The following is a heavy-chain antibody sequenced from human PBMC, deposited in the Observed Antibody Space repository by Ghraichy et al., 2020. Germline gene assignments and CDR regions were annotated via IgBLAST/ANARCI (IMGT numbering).Heavy chain of an antibody. Sequence: ESLNISCTVSGGSISNYYWSWIRQPPGKGLEWIGYSYYSGSTNYNPSLKSRVTISVDTSKNQFSLKLSSVTAADTAMYYCASTRWYTFDYWGQGTLVTVSS. V-gene: IGHV4-59*01. J-gene: IGHJ4*02. CDR1: GGSISNYY. CDR3: ASTRWYTFDY. CDR2: SYYSGST. D-gene: IGHD4-23*01.